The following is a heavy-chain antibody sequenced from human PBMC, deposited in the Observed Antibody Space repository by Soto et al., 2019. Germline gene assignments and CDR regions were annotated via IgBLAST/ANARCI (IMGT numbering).Heavy chain of an antibody. CDR3: TRDWVEYYGSGNYYTRLDP. CDR2: ISGSGGST. D-gene: IGHD3-10*01. CDR1: GFTFSSYA. Sequence: GGSLRLSCAASGFTFSSYAMSWVRQAPGKGLEWVSAISGSGGSTYYADSVKGRFTISRDNSKNTLYLQMNGLRDDDTAVYYCTRDWVEYYGSGNYYTRLDPWGQGALVTVYS. J-gene: IGHJ5*02. V-gene: IGHV3-23*01.